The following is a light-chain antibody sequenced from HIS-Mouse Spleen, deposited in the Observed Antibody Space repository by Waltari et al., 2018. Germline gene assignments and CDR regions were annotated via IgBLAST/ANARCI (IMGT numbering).Light chain of an antibody. CDR3: CSYAGSYTFVV. Sequence: QSALTQPRPVSGSPGQSVTIPCTGTSRYAGGYNHDSCYQQHPGKAPNLMIYDVSKRPSGVPDRFSGSKSGNTASLTISGLQAEDEADYYCCSYAGSYTFVVFGGGTKLTVL. V-gene: IGLV2-11*01. CDR2: DVS. CDR1: SRYAGGYNH. J-gene: IGLJ2*01.